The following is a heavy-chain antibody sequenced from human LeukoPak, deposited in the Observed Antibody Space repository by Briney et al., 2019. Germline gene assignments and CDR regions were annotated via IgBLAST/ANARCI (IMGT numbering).Heavy chain of an antibody. CDR3: ARQNSSRKNYYYYGMDV. V-gene: IGHV4-59*08. J-gene: IGHJ6*02. CDR1: GGSISSYY. Sequence: NTSETLSLTCTVSGGSISSYYWSWIRQPPGKGLEWIGYIYYSGSTNYNPSLKSRVTISVDTSKNQFSLKLSSVTAADTAVYYCARQNSSRKNYYYYGMDVWGQGTTVTVSS. D-gene: IGHD6-13*01. CDR2: IYYSGST.